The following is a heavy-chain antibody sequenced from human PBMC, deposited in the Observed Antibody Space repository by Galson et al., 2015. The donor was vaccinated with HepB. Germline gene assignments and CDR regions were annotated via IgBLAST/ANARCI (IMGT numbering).Heavy chain of an antibody. D-gene: IGHD2-15*01. Sequence: SLRLSCAASGFTFSSYAMHWVRQAPGKGLEWVAVISYDGSNKYYADSVKGRFTISRDNSKNTLYLQMNSLRAEDTAVYYCASRYCSGGSCYYYYGMDVWGQGTTVTVSS. CDR3: ASRYCSGGSCYYYYGMDV. V-gene: IGHV3-30-3*01. CDR1: GFTFSSYA. J-gene: IGHJ6*02. CDR2: ISYDGSNK.